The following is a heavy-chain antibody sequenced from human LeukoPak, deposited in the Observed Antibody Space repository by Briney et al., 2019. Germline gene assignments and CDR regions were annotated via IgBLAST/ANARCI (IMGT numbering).Heavy chain of an antibody. Sequence: SETLSLTCTVSGGSISSYYWSWIRQPPGKGLEWIGYIYYSGSTNYNPSLKSRVTISVDTSKNQFSLKLSSVTAADTAVYYCAGLGAVTGYNNWFDPWGQGTLVTVSS. D-gene: IGHD3-9*01. V-gene: IGHV4-59*08. CDR3: AGLGAVTGYNNWFDP. CDR1: GGSISSYY. CDR2: IYYSGST. J-gene: IGHJ5*02.